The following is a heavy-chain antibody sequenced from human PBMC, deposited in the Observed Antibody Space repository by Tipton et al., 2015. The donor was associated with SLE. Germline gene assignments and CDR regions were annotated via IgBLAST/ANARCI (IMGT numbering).Heavy chain of an antibody. D-gene: IGHD1-26*01. V-gene: IGHV1-8*02. CDR2: MNPNSGNT. CDR3: ASRSPLRY. J-gene: IGHJ4*02. Sequence: QLVQSGAEVKKPGASVKVSCTASGYIFTRHDIRRVRQATGQGLEWMGWMNPNSGNTGYAQKFQGRVTMTRNTSISTAYMELSSLRSEDTAVYYCASRSPLRYWGQGTLVTVSS. CDR1: GYIFTRHD.